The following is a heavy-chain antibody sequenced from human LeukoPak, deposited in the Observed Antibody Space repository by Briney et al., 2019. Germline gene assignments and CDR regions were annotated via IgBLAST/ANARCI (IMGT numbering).Heavy chain of an antibody. D-gene: IGHD3-22*01. J-gene: IGHJ5*02. CDR2: ISSSRSFT. Sequence: GGSLRLSCAASGFSFSDHYMSWIRQAPGKGLEWVSYISSSRSFTNYADSVKGRFTISRDTAKNSLYLQMNSLRAEDTAVYYCVKDDISGSGSYVVDWFDPWGQGTLVTVSS. CDR3: VKDDISGSGSYVVDWFDP. CDR1: GFSFSDHY. V-gene: IGHV3-11*05.